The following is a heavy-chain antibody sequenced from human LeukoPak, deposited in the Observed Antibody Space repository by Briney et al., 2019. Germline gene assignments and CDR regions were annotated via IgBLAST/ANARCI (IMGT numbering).Heavy chain of an antibody. Sequence: PEGSLRLSCAASGFTFSSYAMSWVRQAPGKGLEWVSAISGSGGSTYYADSVKGRFTISRDNAKNSLYLQMNSLRAEDTAVYYCARVWGVEAIVVVPAATNDYWGQGTLVTVSS. J-gene: IGHJ4*02. CDR3: ARVWGVEAIVVVPAATNDY. CDR1: GFTFSSYA. D-gene: IGHD2-2*01. V-gene: IGHV3-23*01. CDR2: ISGSGGST.